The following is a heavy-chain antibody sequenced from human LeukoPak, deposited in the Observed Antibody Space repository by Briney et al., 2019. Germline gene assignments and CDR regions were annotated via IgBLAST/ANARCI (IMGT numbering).Heavy chain of an antibody. CDR2: TYYRSKWYN. J-gene: IGHJ4*02. Sequence: SQTLSLTCAISGDSVSRNNVAWNWIRQSPSRGLEWLGRTYYRSKWYNDYAVSVKSRITINPDTSKNQFSLQLSSVTPEDTAVYYCAREAVGYSYGYPPFYFDYWSQGTLVTVSS. V-gene: IGHV6-1*01. CDR3: AREAVGYSYGYPPFYFDY. CDR1: GDSVSRNNVA. D-gene: IGHD5-18*01.